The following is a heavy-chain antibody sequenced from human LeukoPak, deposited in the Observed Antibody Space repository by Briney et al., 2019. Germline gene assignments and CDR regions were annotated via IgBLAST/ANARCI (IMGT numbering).Heavy chain of an antibody. V-gene: IGHV3-23*01. D-gene: IGHD2/OR15-2a*01. J-gene: IGHJ6*02. CDR3: ASGHLSNYYYYGMDV. CDR2: ISGSGGST. CDR1: GFTFSSYA. Sequence: GGSLRLSCAASGFTFSSYAMSWVRQAPGKGLEWVSAISGSGGSTYYADSVKGRFTISRDNSKNTLYLQMNSLRAEDTAVYYCASGHLSNYYYYGMDVWGQGTTVTVSS.